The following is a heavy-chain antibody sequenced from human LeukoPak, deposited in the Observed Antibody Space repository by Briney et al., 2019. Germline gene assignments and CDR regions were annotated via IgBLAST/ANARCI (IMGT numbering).Heavy chain of an antibody. D-gene: IGHD1-14*01. CDR1: GYTFTGYY. J-gene: IGHJ4*02. V-gene: IGHV1-2*02. Sequence: ASVKVSCKAPGYTFTGYYMHWVRQAPGQGLEWMGWINPNSGGTNYAQKFQGRVTMTRDTSISTAYMELSRLRSDDTAVYYCAREVGGDNRFDYWGQGTLVTVSS. CDR2: INPNSGGT. CDR3: AREVGGDNRFDY.